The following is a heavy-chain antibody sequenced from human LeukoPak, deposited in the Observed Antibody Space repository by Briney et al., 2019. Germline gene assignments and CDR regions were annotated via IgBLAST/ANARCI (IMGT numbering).Heavy chain of an antibody. J-gene: IGHJ6*03. CDR2: IRYDGSNK. V-gene: IGHV3-30*02. Sequence: GGSLRLSCAASGFTFSSYGMHWVRQAPGKGLEWVAFIRYDGSNKYYADSVKGRFTISRDNSKNTLYLQMNSLRAEDTAVYYCASRGEWVPYYYYMDVWGKGTTVTISS. CDR1: GFTFSSYG. CDR3: ASRGEWVPYYYYMDV. D-gene: IGHD3-16*01.